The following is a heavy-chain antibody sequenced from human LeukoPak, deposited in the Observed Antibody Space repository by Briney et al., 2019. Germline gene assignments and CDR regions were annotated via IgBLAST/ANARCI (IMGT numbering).Heavy chain of an antibody. D-gene: IGHD6-13*01. Sequence: SQTLSLTCTVSGGSLSSGGYYWSWIRPHPGQGLEWIGYIYYSGRPYYNPSLKSRVTISVDTSKNQFSLKLSSVTAADTAVYYCAREAAAGMTFFDYWGQGTLVTVSS. CDR2: IYYSGRP. V-gene: IGHV4-31*03. CDR1: GGSLSSGGYY. J-gene: IGHJ4*02. CDR3: AREAAAGMTFFDY.